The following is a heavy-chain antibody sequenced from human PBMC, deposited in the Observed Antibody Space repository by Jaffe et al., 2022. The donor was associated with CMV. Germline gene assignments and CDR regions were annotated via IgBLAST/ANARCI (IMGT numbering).Heavy chain of an antibody. Sequence: QVQLVESGGGLVKPGGSLRLSCAASGFTFSDYYMSWIRQAPGKGLEWVSYISSSSSYTNYADSVKGRFTISRDNAKNSLYLQMNSLRAEDTAVYYCARDRGYSSSPFNYWGQGTLVTVSS. D-gene: IGHD6-13*01. V-gene: IGHV3-11*06. CDR1: GFTFSDYY. CDR3: ARDRGYSSSPFNY. J-gene: IGHJ4*02. CDR2: ISSSSSYT.